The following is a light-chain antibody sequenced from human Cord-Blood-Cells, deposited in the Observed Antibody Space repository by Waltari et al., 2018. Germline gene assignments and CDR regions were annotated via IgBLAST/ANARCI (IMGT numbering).Light chain of an antibody. J-gene: IGLJ3*02. Sequence: QLVLTQSPSASASLGASVKLTCTLSSGHSSYAIAWHQQQPEKGPRYLMKLNSDGSHSKRDGIPDSFSGSSSGAERYLTISSLQSEDEADYYCQTWGTGIWVFGGGTKLTVL. CDR1: SGHSSYA. CDR2: LNSDGSH. CDR3: QTWGTGIWV. V-gene: IGLV4-69*01.